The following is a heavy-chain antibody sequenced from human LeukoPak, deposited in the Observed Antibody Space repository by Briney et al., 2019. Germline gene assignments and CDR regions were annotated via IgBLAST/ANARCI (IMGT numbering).Heavy chain of an antibody. J-gene: IGHJ4*02. D-gene: IGHD6-19*01. V-gene: IGHV3-23*01. CDR2: IGGPDDT. CDR3: AKAATPRNSGWDYFDY. CDR1: GFSFNIHA. Sequence: PGGSLRLSCAASGFSFNIHAMTWVRQAPGKGLEWVAVIGGPDDTHYVDSVKVRFAVSRDDSTNTVFLQMNSLRADDSAIYYCAKAATPRNSGWDYFDYWGQGTLVTVSS.